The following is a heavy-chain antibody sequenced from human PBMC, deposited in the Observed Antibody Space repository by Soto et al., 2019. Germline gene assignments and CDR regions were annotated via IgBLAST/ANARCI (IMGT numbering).Heavy chain of an antibody. J-gene: IGHJ6*02. CDR3: AKGGGSKDEYDTSGYYLYYYYAMDV. CDR1: GFTFSSYA. D-gene: IGHD3-22*01. V-gene: IGHV3-23*01. CDR2: LSGSGVST. Sequence: EVQLLESGGGLVQPGGSLRLSCAASGFTFSSYAMSWVRQAPGKGLEWVSALSGSGVSTYYADSVKGRFTISRDNSKNTLYLQMNSLRPEDTAVYYCAKGGGSKDEYDTSGYYLYYYYAMDVWGQGTTVTVSS.